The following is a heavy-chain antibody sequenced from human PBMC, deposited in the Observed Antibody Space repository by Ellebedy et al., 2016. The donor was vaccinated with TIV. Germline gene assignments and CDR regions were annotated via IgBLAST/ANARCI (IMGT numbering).Heavy chain of an antibody. V-gene: IGHV4-39*01. CDR2: IYYDGST. CDR3: ARRSSYWSALDF. D-gene: IGHD6-19*01. J-gene: IGHJ4*02. Sequence: MPSETLSLTCTVSGGSISITSYYWGWIRQPPGKRLEWIGSIYYDGSTYYNPSLKSRVTISKDTSKNQFSLKLTSVTAADTAGYYCARRSSYWSALDFWGQGTLATVSS. CDR1: GGSISITSYY.